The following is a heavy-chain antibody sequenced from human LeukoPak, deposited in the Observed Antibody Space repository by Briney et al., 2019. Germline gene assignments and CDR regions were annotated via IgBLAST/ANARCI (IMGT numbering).Heavy chain of an antibody. J-gene: IGHJ4*02. CDR2: IYSGSRT. D-gene: IGHD3-3*01. CDR1: GFTVSSDY. V-gene: IGHV3-66*02. CDR3: ARAVTIFGVVWHYFDY. Sequence: VGSLRLSCAASGFTVSSDYMSWVRHAPGKGLGWVSVIYSGSRTYYADSVKGRFTISRDNSKNTLYLQMNSLRAEDTAVYYCARAVTIFGVVWHYFDYWGQGTLVTVSS.